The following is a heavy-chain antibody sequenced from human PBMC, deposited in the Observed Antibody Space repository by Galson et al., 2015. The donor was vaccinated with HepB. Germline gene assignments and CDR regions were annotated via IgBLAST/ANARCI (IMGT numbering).Heavy chain of an antibody. J-gene: IGHJ4*02. V-gene: IGHV3-23*01. D-gene: IGHD3-9*01. CDR2: ISGSGDTT. CDR1: GVIFSDYA. CDR3: AARRGAGDLFCYDF. Sequence: SLRLSCAAPGVIFSDYATGWVRQAPGRGLEWVSTISGSGDTTYYADSVKGRFTISRDNSKNTMYLQMSSLRADDSAVFYCAARRGAGDLFCYDFWGQGTLVTVSS.